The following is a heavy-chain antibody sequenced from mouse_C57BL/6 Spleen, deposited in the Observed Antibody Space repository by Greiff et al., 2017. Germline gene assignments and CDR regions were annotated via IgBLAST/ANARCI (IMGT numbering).Heavy chain of an antibody. CDR2: IWSGGST. J-gene: IGHJ3*01. D-gene: IGHD2-4*01. CDR1: GFSLTSYG. V-gene: IGHV2-2*01. CDR3: ASYYDYDVPAWFAY. Sequence: QVQLQQSGPGLVQPSQSLSITCTVSGFSLTSYGVHWVRQSPGKGLEWLGVIWSGGSTDYNAAFISRLSFSKDNSKSEVFFKMNSLQADDTAIYYCASYYDYDVPAWFAYWCQGTLVTVSA.